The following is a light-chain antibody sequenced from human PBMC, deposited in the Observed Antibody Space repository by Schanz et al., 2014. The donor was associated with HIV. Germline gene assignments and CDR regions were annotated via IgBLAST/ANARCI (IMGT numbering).Light chain of an antibody. CDR3: QHYYNSLWT. CDR2: DTS. CDR1: QSVSSY. Sequence: EIVLTQSPATLSLSPGERATLSCRASQSVSSYLAWYQQKPGQAPRLLIYDTSGRATGIPDRFGGSGAGTDFTLTISRLEPEDFAVYYCQHYYNSLWTFGQGTKVEIK. J-gene: IGKJ1*01. V-gene: IGKV3-20*01.